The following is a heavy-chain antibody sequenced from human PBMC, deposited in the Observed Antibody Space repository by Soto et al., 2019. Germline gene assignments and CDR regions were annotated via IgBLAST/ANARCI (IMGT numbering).Heavy chain of an antibody. CDR2: ISSSSSTI. Sequence: EVQLVESGGVLVQPGGSVRLSCAASGFTFSSYSMNWVRQAPGKGLEWVSYISSSSSTIYYADSVKGRFTISRYNAKNSLYLQQNSLRDEDTAGYYCARDHQGPSGYADYWGQGTLVTVAS. CDR1: GFTFSSYS. CDR3: ARDHQGPSGYADY. D-gene: IGHD3-22*01. V-gene: IGHV3-48*02. J-gene: IGHJ4*02.